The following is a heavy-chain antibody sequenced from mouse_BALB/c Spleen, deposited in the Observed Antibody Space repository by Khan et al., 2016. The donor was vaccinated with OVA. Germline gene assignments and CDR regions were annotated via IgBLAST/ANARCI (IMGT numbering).Heavy chain of an antibody. D-gene: IGHD1-2*01. CDR1: GYSITSGYG. J-gene: IGHJ2*01. V-gene: IGHV3-1*02. CDR2: ISYSGST. CDR3: ARTARIKY. Sequence: EVQLQESGPDLVKPSQSLSLTCTVTGYSITSGYGWNWIRQFPGIKLEWMGYISYSGSTNYNPSLKSRISITRDTSKNQFFLQLNSVTTEDTATYYCARTARIKYWGQGTTLTVSA.